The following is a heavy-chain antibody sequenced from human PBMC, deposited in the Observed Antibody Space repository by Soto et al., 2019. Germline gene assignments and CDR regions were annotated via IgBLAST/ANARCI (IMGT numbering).Heavy chain of an antibody. D-gene: IGHD2-2*01. Sequence: QGLEWMGWISANNGNTDYAQKLQGRVTMTTDTSTSTAYMELRSLRSDDTAVYYCARDHIVVVPAAPALDYWGQGTLVIFSS. V-gene: IGHV1-18*01. CDR2: ISANNGNT. CDR3: ARDHIVVVPAAPALDY. J-gene: IGHJ4*02.